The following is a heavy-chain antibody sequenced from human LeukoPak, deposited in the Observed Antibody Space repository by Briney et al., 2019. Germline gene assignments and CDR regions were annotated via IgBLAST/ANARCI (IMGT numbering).Heavy chain of an antibody. Sequence: PSETLSLTCTVSGGSISSSSYYWGWIRQPPGRGLEWIGSIYYSGSTYHNPSPKSRVTISVDTSKNQFSLKLSSVTAADTAVYYCARGGGSYGYWGQGTLVTVSS. CDR2: IYYSGST. J-gene: IGHJ4*02. CDR1: GGSISSSSYY. V-gene: IGHV4-39*07. D-gene: IGHD1-26*01. CDR3: ARGGGSYGY.